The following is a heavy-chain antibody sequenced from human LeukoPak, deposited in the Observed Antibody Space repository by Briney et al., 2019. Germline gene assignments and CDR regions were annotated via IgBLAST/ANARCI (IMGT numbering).Heavy chain of an antibody. D-gene: IGHD1-26*01. CDR3: ARDLVGPLGY. V-gene: IGHV4-38-2*02. CDR1: GYSISSGYY. Sequence: SETLSLTCTVSGYSISSGYYWGWIRQPPGKGLEWIGSIYHSGSTYYNPSLKSRVTISVDTSKNQFSLKLSSVTAADTAVYYCARDLVGPLGYWGQGTLVTVSS. J-gene: IGHJ4*02. CDR2: IYHSGST.